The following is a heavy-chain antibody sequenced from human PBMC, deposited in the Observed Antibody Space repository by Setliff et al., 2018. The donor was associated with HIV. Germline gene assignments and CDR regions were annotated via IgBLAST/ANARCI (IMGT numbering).Heavy chain of an antibody. CDR2: ILPVSGAA. Sequence: WASVKVSCKASGDTFNNYAIGWVRQAPGQGLEWMGGILPVSGAANYAQKFQGRVTITADESTATFYMEMSTLRSEDTAVYYCATDAYHDSLTGPTPGAFDIWGQGTVVTVS. D-gene: IGHD3-9*01. CDR1: GDTFNNYA. CDR3: ATDAYHDSLTGPTPGAFDI. J-gene: IGHJ3*02. V-gene: IGHV1-69*13.